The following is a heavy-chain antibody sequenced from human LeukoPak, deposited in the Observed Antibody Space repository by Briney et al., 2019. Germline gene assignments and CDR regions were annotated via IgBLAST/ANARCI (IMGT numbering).Heavy chain of an antibody. J-gene: IGHJ4*02. CDR2: ISYDGSSK. CDR1: GFTFSSYA. CDR3: AREWELVY. Sequence: GGSLRLSCAASGFTFSSYAMHWVRQAPGKGLEWVAVISYDGSSKYYADSVKGRFTISRDNSKNTLYLQMNSLRAEDTAVYYCAREWELVYWGQGTLVTVSS. V-gene: IGHV3-30-3*01. D-gene: IGHD1-26*01.